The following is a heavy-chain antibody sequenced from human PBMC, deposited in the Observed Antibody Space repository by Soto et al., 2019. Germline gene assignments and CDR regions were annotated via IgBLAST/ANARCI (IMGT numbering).Heavy chain of an antibody. Sequence: GGSLRLSCAASGFTFSSHVMSWVRQAPGKGLEWVSSISSSGDDTYYADSAKGRFTISRDNSKNTLFLHMSNLRAEDTAMYYCTIVRVADSALDHWGQGTLVTVSS. J-gene: IGHJ4*02. V-gene: IGHV3-23*01. CDR1: GFTFSSHV. CDR3: TIVRVADSALDH. CDR2: ISSSGDDT. D-gene: IGHD3-10*02.